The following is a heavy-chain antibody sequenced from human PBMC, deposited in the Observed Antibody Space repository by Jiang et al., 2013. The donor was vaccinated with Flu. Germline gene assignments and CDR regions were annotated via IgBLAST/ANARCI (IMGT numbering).Heavy chain of an antibody. CDR3: ARATVTYRYRSGWSHYSWFDP. V-gene: IGHV6-1*01. CDR2: TYYRSQWYS. D-gene: IGHD6-19*01. Sequence: QTLSLTCAISGDSVSSSSAAWSWIRQSPSRGLEWLGRTYYRSQWYSDYALSVKGRITINADTSKSQFSLHLNSVTPEDSAVYYCARATVTYRYRSGWSHYSWFDPWGQGTRSPSPQ. J-gene: IGHJ5*02. CDR1: GDSVSSSSAA.